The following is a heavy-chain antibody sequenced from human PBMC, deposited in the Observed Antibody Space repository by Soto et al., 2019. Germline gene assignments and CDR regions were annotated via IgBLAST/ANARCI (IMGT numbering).Heavy chain of an antibody. Sequence: QVQLQESGPGLVKPSETLSLTCTVSGGSISSYYWSWIRQPPGKGLEWIGYIYYSGSTNYNPSLTTRVTISVDTSKSQFSLKLSSVTAADTAVYYCARRYGDCFDFWGQGTLVTVSS. V-gene: IGHV4-59*08. D-gene: IGHD4-17*01. CDR3: ARRYGDCFDF. CDR2: IYYSGST. CDR1: GGSISSYY. J-gene: IGHJ4*02.